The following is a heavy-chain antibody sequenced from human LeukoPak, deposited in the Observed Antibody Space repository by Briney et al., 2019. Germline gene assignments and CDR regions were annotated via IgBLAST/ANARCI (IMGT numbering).Heavy chain of an antibody. Sequence: SETLSLTCTVSGGSISSYYWSWIRQHPGKGLEWIGYIYYSGSTSYNPSLKSRVTISIDTSKNQFSLKLSSVTAADTAVYYCARDLGGGKTHFDYWGQGTLVTVSS. CDR3: ARDLGGGKTHFDY. CDR2: IYYSGST. V-gene: IGHV4-31*03. CDR1: GGSISSYY. D-gene: IGHD4-23*01. J-gene: IGHJ4*02.